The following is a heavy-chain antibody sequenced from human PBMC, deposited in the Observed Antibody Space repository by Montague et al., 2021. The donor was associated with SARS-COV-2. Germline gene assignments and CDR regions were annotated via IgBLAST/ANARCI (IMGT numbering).Heavy chain of an antibody. CDR2: IYYSGSA. CDR3: AKGDMVRGIHYIDN. Sequence: SETLSLTCSVSGGSVSSGSYYWSWIRQPPGKGLECIGYIYYSGSAYYNSYNPSLMSRATISIDTSKNQFSLNLNSVTAADTAVYYCAKGDMVRGIHYIDNWGQGTLVTVSS. D-gene: IGHD3-10*01. V-gene: IGHV4-61*01. J-gene: IGHJ4*02. CDR1: GGSVSSGSYY.